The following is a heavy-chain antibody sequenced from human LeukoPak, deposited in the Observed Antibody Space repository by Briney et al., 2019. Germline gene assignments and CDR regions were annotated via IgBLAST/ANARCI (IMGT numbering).Heavy chain of an antibody. CDR3: ARRDTAMVNDAFDI. D-gene: IGHD5-18*01. Sequence: SETLSLTCTVSGGSISSGSYYWSWIRQPAGKGLEWIGRIYTSGSTNYNPSLKSRVTISVDTSKHQFSLKLSSVTAADTAVYYCARRDTAMVNDAFDIWGQGTMVTVSS. CDR2: IYTSGST. V-gene: IGHV4-61*02. J-gene: IGHJ3*02. CDR1: GGSISSGSYY.